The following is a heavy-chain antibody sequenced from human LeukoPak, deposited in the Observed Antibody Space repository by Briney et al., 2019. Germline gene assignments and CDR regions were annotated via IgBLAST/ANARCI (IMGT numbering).Heavy chain of an antibody. D-gene: IGHD2-15*01. J-gene: IGHJ6*02. V-gene: IGHV4-34*01. CDR3: ASTWGDSCSGGSCYHTYYYYGMDV. CDR1: GGSFSGYY. CDR2: INHSGST. Sequence: SETLSLTCAVYGGSFSGYYWSWIRQPPGKGLEWIGEINHSGSTNYNPSLKSRVTISVDTSKNQFSLKLSSVTAADTAVYYCASTWGDSCSGGSCYHTYYYYGMDVWGQGTTVTVSS.